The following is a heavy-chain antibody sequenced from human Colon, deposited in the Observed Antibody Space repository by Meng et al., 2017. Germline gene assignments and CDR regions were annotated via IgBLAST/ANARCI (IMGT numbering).Heavy chain of an antibody. Sequence: VVLVEPGGDLVQPGGSLRLSCAASGLIFTDYWIHWVRQAPGKGLVWVSRMNGAGSGATYADSVKGRFTISRDNAKNMVYLQMNSLRAEDTAVYYCARDGGHRADSWGQGTLVTVSS. CDR1: GLIFTDYW. J-gene: IGHJ4*02. CDR2: MNGAGSGA. CDR3: ARDGGHRADS. V-gene: IGHV3-74*01. D-gene: IGHD2-15*01.